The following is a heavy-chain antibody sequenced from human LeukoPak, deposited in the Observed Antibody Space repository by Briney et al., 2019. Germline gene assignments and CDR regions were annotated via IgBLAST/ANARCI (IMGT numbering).Heavy chain of an antibody. D-gene: IGHD4-17*01. V-gene: IGHV4-39*01. J-gene: IGHJ4*02. Sequence: SETLFLTCTVSGGSISSSSYYWGWIRQPPGKGLEWIGSIYYSRSTYNNPSLKSRVTISVDTSKNQFSLKLSSVTAADTAVYYCARVPTVTFFDYWGQGTLVTVSS. CDR2: IYYSRST. CDR1: GGSISSSSYY. CDR3: ARVPTVTFFDY.